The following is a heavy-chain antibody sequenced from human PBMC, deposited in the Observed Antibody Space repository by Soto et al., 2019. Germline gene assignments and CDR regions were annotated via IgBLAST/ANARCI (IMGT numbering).Heavy chain of an antibody. J-gene: IGHJ4*02. D-gene: IGHD6-19*01. CDR3: AQGSGWYVVDY. Sequence: GGSLRLSCAASGFTFSSYGMHWVRQAPGRGLEWVAVISYDGSNKYYADSVKGRFTISRDNSKNTLYLQMNSLRAEDTAVYYCAQGSGWYVVDYWGQGALVTVSS. CDR2: ISYDGSNK. CDR1: GFTFSSYG. V-gene: IGHV3-30*03.